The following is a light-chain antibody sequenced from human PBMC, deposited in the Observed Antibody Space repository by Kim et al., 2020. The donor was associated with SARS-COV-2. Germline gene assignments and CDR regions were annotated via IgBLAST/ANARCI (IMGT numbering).Light chain of an antibody. CDR3: QAWDSSTVV. V-gene: IGLV3-1*01. Sequence: VSPGQTASITCSGDKLGDKYACWYQQKPGQSPVLVIYQDSKWPSGIPERFSGSNSGNTATLTISGTQAMDEADYYCQAWDSSTVVFGGGTQLTVL. CDR2: QDS. CDR1: KLGDKY. J-gene: IGLJ2*01.